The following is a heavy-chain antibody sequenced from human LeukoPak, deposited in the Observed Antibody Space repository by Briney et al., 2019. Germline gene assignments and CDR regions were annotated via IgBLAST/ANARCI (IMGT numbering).Heavy chain of an antibody. CDR1: GFTFSNYG. CDR2: MRFEGDNK. Sequence: GGSLRLSCAASGFTFSNYGMHWVRQAPGKGLEWVAYMRFEGDNKYYADSVKGRFTISRDNSKNTLYLQMNSLRAEDTAVYYCARFIAAPYYFDYWGRGTLVTVSS. D-gene: IGHD6-13*01. V-gene: IGHV3-30*02. CDR3: ARFIAAPYYFDY. J-gene: IGHJ4*02.